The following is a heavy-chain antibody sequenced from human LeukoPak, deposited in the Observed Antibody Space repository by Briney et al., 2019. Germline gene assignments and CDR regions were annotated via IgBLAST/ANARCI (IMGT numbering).Heavy chain of an antibody. Sequence: PAETLSLTCTVSGGSISSSSYYWGWIRQPPGMGLDWLGIIYFSGSTLYNPSLNSRVTISLDRSQNQVSLSLSSVTAADTAMYYCATGKQRDYFYMDVWGQGTTVTVSS. V-gene: IGHV4-39*07. CDR3: ATGKQRDYFYMDV. CDR1: GGSISSSSYY. J-gene: IGHJ6*03. CDR2: IYFSGST. D-gene: IGHD1-26*01.